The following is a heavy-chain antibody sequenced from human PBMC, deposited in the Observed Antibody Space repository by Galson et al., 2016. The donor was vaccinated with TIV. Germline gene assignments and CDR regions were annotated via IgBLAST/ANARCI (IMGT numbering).Heavy chain of an antibody. J-gene: IGHJ4*02. Sequence: SVKVSCKASGDTFSNYAISWVRQAPGQGLEWMGGIIPIFGITNYYAQKFQGRVTITTDESSSTAYMELSSLRSEDTAVYYCATGDDSSGYYSLANWGQGTLVTVSS. CDR1: GDTFSNYA. V-gene: IGHV1-69*05. CDR2: IIPIFGIT. D-gene: IGHD3-22*01. CDR3: ATGDDSSGYYSLAN.